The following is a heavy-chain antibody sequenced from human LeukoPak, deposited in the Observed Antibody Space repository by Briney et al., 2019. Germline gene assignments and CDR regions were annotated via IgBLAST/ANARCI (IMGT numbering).Heavy chain of an antibody. Sequence: ASVKVSCKASGYIFPGYYMHWVRQAPGQGLEWMGWINPNSGGTNYAQKFQGRVTMTRDTSISTAYMELSRLRSDDTAVYYCAREHSSSSGKVFDYWGQGTLVTVSS. CDR3: AREHSSSSGKVFDY. CDR2: INPNSGGT. CDR1: GYIFPGYY. V-gene: IGHV1-2*02. D-gene: IGHD6-6*01. J-gene: IGHJ4*02.